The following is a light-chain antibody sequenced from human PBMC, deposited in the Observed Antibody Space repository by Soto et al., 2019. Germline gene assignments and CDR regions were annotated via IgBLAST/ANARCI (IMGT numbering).Light chain of an antibody. CDR1: QSVSSGY. Sequence: EIVLAQSPGTLSLSPGERATLSCRASQSVSSGYLAWYQQRPGQAPRLLIYGASSRATGIPDRFSGSAYGTQFILTIRRLEPYDFAVYYCQQYGSSPFTFGGGTKVQIK. J-gene: IGKJ4*01. V-gene: IGKV3-20*01. CDR3: QQYGSSPFT. CDR2: GAS.